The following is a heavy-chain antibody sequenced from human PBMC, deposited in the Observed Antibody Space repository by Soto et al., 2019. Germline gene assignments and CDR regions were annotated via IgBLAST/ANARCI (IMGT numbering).Heavy chain of an antibody. CDR2: INPSGGST. CDR3: AGVYCGGDCYLYYYYGMDV. D-gene: IGHD2-21*02. Sequence: ASVKVSCKASGYTFTSYYMHWVRQAPGQGLEWMGIINPSGGSTSYAQKFQGRVTMTRDTSTSTVYMELSSLRSEDTAVYYCAGVYCGGDCYLYYYYGMDVWGQGTTVTVSS. V-gene: IGHV1-46*01. J-gene: IGHJ6*02. CDR1: GYTFTSYY.